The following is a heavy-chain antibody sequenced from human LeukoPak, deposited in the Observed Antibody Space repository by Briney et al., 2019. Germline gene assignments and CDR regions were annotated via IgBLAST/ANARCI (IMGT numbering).Heavy chain of an antibody. D-gene: IGHD3-22*01. CDR2: ISGSGGST. Sequence: PGGSLRLSCAASGFTISSYAMSWVRQAPGKGLEWVSAISGSGGSTYYADSVKGRFTISRDNSKNTLYLQMNSLRAEDTAVYYCAKGRVFDSSGYSDYWGQGTLVTVSS. V-gene: IGHV3-23*01. CDR1: GFTISSYA. CDR3: AKGRVFDSSGYSDY. J-gene: IGHJ4*02.